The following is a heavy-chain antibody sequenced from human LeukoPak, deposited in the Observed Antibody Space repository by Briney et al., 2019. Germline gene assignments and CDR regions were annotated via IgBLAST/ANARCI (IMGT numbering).Heavy chain of an antibody. CDR3: ARDSVVVTAIENYYFDY. Sequence: PGGSLRLSCAASGFAFSDYYMSWIRQAPGKGLEWVSYISSSGSTIYYADSVKGRFTISRDNAKNSLYLQMNSLRAGDTAVYYCARDSVVVTAIENYYFDYWGQGTLVTVSS. D-gene: IGHD2-21*02. CDR1: GFAFSDYY. J-gene: IGHJ4*02. CDR2: ISSSGSTI. V-gene: IGHV3-11*01.